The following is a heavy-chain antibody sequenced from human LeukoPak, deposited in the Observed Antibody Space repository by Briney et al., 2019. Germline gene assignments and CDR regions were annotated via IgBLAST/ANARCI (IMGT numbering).Heavy chain of an antibody. Sequence: GASVKVSCKASGYTFTSYYMHWVRQAPGQGLEWMGIINPSAGSTSYAQKFQGRVTMTRDTSTSTVYMELSSLRSEDTAVYYCARELLRRNWFDPWGQGTLVTVSS. D-gene: IGHD2-15*01. CDR1: GYTFTSYY. CDR3: ARELLRRNWFDP. CDR2: INPSAGST. V-gene: IGHV1-46*01. J-gene: IGHJ5*02.